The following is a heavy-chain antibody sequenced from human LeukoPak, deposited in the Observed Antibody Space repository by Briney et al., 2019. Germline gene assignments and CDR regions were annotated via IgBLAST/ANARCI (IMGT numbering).Heavy chain of an antibody. CDR1: GGSFSGYY. V-gene: IGHV4-34*01. D-gene: IGHD1/OR15-1a*01. Sequence: SETLSLTCAVYGGSFSGYYWSWIRQPPGKGLEWIGEINRSGSTNYNPSLKSRVTISVDTSKNQFSLKLSSVTAADTAVYYCARDSSTSYYYGMDVWGQGTTVTVSS. CDR2: INRSGST. CDR3: ARDSSTSYYYGMDV. J-gene: IGHJ6*02.